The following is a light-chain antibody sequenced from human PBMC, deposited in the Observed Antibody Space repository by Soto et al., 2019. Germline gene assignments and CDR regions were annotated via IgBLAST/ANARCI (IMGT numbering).Light chain of an antibody. CDR3: QHYTISGCT. CDR1: QSVSSN. CDR2: GAS. J-gene: IGKJ2*02. Sequence: EIVMTQSPATLSVSPGERATLSCRASQSVSSNLAWYQQKPGQAPRLLIFGASNRATGIPARFSGSGSGTEFTLTISSLQSEDFAVYYCQHYTISGCTFGQGTKLEIK. V-gene: IGKV3-15*01.